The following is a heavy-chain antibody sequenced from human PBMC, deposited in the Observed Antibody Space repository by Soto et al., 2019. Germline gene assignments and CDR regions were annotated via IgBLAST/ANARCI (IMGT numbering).Heavy chain of an antibody. CDR3: ARDPLFIAVAGTAGAFDI. Sequence: PGGSLRLSCAASGFTFSSYGMHWVRQAPGKGLEWVAVIWYDGSNKYYADSVKGRFTISRDNSKNTLYLQMNSLRAEDTAVCYCARDPLFIAVAGTAGAFDIWGQGTMVTVS. J-gene: IGHJ3*02. CDR1: GFTFSSYG. D-gene: IGHD6-19*01. V-gene: IGHV3-33*01. CDR2: IWYDGSNK.